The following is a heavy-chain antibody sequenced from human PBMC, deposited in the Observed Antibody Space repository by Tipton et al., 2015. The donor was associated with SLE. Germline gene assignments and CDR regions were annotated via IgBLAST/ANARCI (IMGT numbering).Heavy chain of an antibody. D-gene: IGHD6-19*01. V-gene: IGHV4-59*12. J-gene: IGHJ4*02. CDR2: IYYSGST. CDR1: GGSISSYY. Sequence: TLSLTCTVSGGSISSYYWSWIRQPPGKGLEWIGYIYYSGSTNYNPSLKSRVTISVDTSKNQFSLKLSSVTAADTAVYYCARGLAVAGTADPDYWGQGTLVTVSS. CDR3: ARGLAVAGTADPDY.